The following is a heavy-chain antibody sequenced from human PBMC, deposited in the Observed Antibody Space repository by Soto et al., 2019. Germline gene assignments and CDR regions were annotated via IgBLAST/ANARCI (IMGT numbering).Heavy chain of an antibody. CDR1: GGSFSGYS. CDR3: ARYKITGLFDY. D-gene: IGHD2-8*02. J-gene: IGHJ4*02. V-gene: IGHV4-34*01. Sequence: QVQLQQWGAGLLKPSETLSLTCAVYGGSFSGYSWTWIRQPPGTGLEWIGEINHTGSTNYNPSLTSRVTISVDTSKNHFSLKLTSVTAADAAVYYCARYKITGLFDYWGQGTLVTVSS. CDR2: INHTGST.